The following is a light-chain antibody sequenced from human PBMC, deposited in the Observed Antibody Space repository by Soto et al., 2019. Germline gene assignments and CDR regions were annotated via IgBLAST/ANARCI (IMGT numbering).Light chain of an antibody. CDR2: AAS. Sequence: AIPLTQSPSSLSASPGESVTLTCPASQGISSYLAWYQQKPGKAPTLLIYAASTLQSGVPSRFSGSGSGTDFTLTISSLQPEDFATYYCQQSYSTPAWTFGQGTKVDIK. J-gene: IGKJ1*01. CDR1: QGISSY. V-gene: IGKV1-8*01. CDR3: QQSYSTPAWT.